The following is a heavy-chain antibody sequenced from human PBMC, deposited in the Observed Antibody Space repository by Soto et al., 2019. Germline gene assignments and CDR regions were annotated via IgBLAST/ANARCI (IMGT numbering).Heavy chain of an antibody. Sequence: PSETLALTCAVSSASIDNNWNWVRQPPGKGLEWIGEIHQSGISYKNPSLKSRVTMSVDKSKNQFSLNLSSVTAADTAVYFCERSFGWSAFDQWGQGPLVTVS. D-gene: IGHD6-19*01. CDR3: ERSFGWSAFDQ. V-gene: IGHV4-4*02. CDR1: SASIDNN. J-gene: IGHJ4*02. CDR2: IHQSGIS.